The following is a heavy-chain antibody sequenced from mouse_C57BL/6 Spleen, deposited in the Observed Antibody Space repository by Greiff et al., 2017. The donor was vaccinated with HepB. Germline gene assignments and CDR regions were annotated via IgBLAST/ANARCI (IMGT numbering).Heavy chain of an antibody. CDR1: GYSFTSYY. D-gene: IGHD1-1*01. J-gene: IGHJ2*01. CDR2: IYPGSGNT. Sequence: QVQLQQSGPELVKPGASVKISCKASGYSFTSYYIHWVKQRPGQGLEWIGWIYPGSGNTKYNEKFKGKATLTADTSSSTAYMQLSSLTSEDSAVYYCARWGPYYYGSSYVDYFDYWGQGTTLTVSS. CDR3: ARWGPYYYGSSYVDYFDY. V-gene: IGHV1-66*01.